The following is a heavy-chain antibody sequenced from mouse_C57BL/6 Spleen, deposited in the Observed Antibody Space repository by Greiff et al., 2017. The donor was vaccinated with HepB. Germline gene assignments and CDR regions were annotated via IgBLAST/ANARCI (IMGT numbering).Heavy chain of an antibody. J-gene: IGHJ2*01. D-gene: IGHD2-4*01. CDR2: INPNNGGT. CDR1: GYTFTDYN. Sequence: VHVKQSGPELVKPGASVKMSCKASGYTFTDYNMHWVKQSHGKSLEWIGYINPNNGGTSYNQKFKGKATLTVNKSSSTAYMELRSLTSEDSAVYYWAREEYDYDGRHFDDWGQGTTLTVSS. CDR3: AREEYDYDGRHFDD. V-gene: IGHV1-22*01.